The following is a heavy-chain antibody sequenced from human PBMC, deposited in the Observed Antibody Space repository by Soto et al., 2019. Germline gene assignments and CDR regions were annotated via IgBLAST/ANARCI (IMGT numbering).Heavy chain of an antibody. CDR2: IKQDGSEK. CDR3: ATDGEMLVVPDHPGPQYYYYYYGMDG. Sequence: GGSLRLSCAASGFTFSSYWMSWVRQAPGKGLEWVANIKQDGSEKYYVDSVKGRFTISRDNAKNSLYLQMNSLRAEDTAVYYCATDGEMLVVPDHPGPQYYYYYYGMDGWGQGTTVTVS. V-gene: IGHV3-7*03. D-gene: IGHD2-2*01. J-gene: IGHJ6*02. CDR1: GFTFSSYW.